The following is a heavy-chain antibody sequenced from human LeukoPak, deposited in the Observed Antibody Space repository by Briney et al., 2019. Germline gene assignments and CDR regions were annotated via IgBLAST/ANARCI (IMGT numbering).Heavy chain of an antibody. CDR1: GYTFSNYW. CDR3: ARVPTSSEGWFDP. J-gene: IGHJ5*02. Sequence: GESLKISCKGSGYTFSNYWIAWVRQMPGKGLEWMGIIYPGDSDTRYSPSFQGQVTISADKSITTAYLQWSSLKASDTAMYYCARVPTSSEGWFDPWGQGTLVTVSS. V-gene: IGHV5-51*01. CDR2: IYPGDSDT. D-gene: IGHD2-2*01.